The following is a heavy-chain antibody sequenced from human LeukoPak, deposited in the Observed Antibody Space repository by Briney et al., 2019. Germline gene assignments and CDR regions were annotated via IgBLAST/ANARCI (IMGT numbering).Heavy chain of an antibody. CDR1: GDSISKDS. J-gene: IGHJ4*02. CDR3: ARIIAGRLDY. V-gene: IGHV4-59*01. D-gene: IGHD6-6*01. CDR2: MYYSGDT. Sequence: SETLSLTCTVSGDSISKDSWSWIRQAPGKGLDWIGDMYYSGDTNFDPSLKSRVSISVDPSTNRLSLKLSSVTAVDTAVYYCARIIAGRLDYWGQGTLVTVSS.